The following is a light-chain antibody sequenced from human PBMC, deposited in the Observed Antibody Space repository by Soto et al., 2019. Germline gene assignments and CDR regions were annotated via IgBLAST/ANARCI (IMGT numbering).Light chain of an antibody. CDR3: QQSFSALLT. Sequence: DIVMTQSPESLAVSLGERATINFKSSQIILNSSNNKIHLALDQQKRGQPPKVLIYRASTRDSGVPDRLSGSGSGTDFTLTISSLQPEEVATYYCQQSFSALLTFGGGTRVEI. CDR2: RAS. V-gene: IGKV4-1*01. CDR1: QIILNSSNNKIH. J-gene: IGKJ4*01.